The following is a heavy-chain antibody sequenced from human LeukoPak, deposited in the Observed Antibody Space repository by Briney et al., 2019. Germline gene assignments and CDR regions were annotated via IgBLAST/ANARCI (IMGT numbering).Heavy chain of an antibody. CDR3: ARAGRSGYCKLLHDGAFDI. D-gene: IGHD3-3*01. J-gene: IGHJ3*02. CDR1: GGSISSYY. Sequence: SETLSLTCTVTGGSISSYYWSWIRQPPGKGLEWIGYIYYSGSTNYNSSLKSRVTISVDTSKNQFSLKLSSVTAADTAVYYCARAGRSGYCKLLHDGAFDIWGQGTMVTVSS. CDR2: IYYSGST. V-gene: IGHV4-59*01.